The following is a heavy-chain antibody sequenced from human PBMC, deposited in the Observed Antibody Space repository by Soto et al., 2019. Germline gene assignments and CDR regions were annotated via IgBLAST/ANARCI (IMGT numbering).Heavy chain of an antibody. CDR3: ARAFCES. J-gene: IGHJ5*02. CDR1: GYTSTSYA. V-gene: IGHV1-3*01. CDR2: INAGNGNT. Sequence: APLKVSSEASGYTSTSYAMHKLRQAAGQRLEWMGWINAGNGNTKYSQKFQGRVTITRDTSASTAYMELSSLRSEDTAVYYCARAFCESWGQGTLVTVSS.